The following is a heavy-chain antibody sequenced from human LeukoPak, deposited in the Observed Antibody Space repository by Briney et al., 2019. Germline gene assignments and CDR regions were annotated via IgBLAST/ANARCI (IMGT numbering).Heavy chain of an antibody. J-gene: IGHJ4*02. CDR3: ARLTFYYDSSDFYSHYFDY. V-gene: IGHV4-30-2*01. Sequence: PSETLSLTCAVSGGSISSGGYSWSWIRQPPGKGLEWIGYIYHSGSTYYNPSLKSRVTISVDRSKNQFSLKLSSVTAADTAVYYCARLTFYYDSSDFYSHYFDYWGQGTLVTVSS. CDR1: GGSISSGGYS. CDR2: IYHSGST. D-gene: IGHD3-22*01.